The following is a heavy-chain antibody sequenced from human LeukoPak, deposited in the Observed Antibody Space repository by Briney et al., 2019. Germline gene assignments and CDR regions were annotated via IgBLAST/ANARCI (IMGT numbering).Heavy chain of an antibody. D-gene: IGHD1-26*01. CDR2: INRDGSGK. J-gene: IGHJ4*02. CDR3: ARVEYSGNGNLY. CDR1: GLTFINYW. Sequence: GGSLRLSCAGSGLTFINYWMTWVRQVPGKGMEWVANINRDGSGKYYLPSVRGRFTISKDDAKDSLYLQMDSLRPEDTAIYYCARVEYSGNGNLYWGQGTLVTVSS. V-gene: IGHV3-7*03.